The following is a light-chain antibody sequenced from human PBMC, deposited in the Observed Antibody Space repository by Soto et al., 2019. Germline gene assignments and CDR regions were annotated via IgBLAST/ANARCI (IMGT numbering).Light chain of an antibody. CDR3: SSYTSINKV. J-gene: IGLJ2*01. Sequence: QSVLTQPASVSGSLGQSITISCTGTSSDVGAYNYVSWYQQHPDKAPKLLIFEVTNRPSGVSGRFSGSKSGITASLSISGLQPEDEADYYCSSYTSINKVFGGGTKLTVL. CDR2: EVT. V-gene: IGLV2-14*01. CDR1: SSDVGAYNY.